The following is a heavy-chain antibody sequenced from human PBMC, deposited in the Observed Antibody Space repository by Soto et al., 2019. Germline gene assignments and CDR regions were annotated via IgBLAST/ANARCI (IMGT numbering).Heavy chain of an antibody. D-gene: IGHD3-22*01. CDR1: GFSLSTSGVG. J-gene: IGHJ1*01. Sequence: QITLKESGPTLVKPTQTLTLTCTFSGFSLSTSGVGVGWIRQPPGKALEWLALIYWDDDKRYSPSLKSRLTITKDTSKNNEVLTMTNMVPMNTDTYYSAQQTYYYDSSGYYSRSEYFQHWGQGTLVTVSS. V-gene: IGHV2-5*02. CDR3: AQQTYYYDSSGYYSRSEYFQH. CDR2: IYWDDDK.